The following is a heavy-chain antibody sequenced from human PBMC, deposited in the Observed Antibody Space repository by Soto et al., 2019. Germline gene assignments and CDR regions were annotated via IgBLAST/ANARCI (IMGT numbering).Heavy chain of an antibody. Sequence: HPGGSLRLSCTASGFTFGDYAMSWVRQAPGKGLEWVGFIRSKAYGGTTEYAASVKGRFTISRDDSKSIAYLQMNSLKTEDTAVYYCTRDRDPSEYSSSLSANYYYYYGMDVWGQGTTVTVSS. V-gene: IGHV3-49*04. J-gene: IGHJ6*02. CDR2: IRSKAYGGTT. D-gene: IGHD6-6*01. CDR1: GFTFGDYA. CDR3: TRDRDPSEYSSSLSANYYYYYGMDV.